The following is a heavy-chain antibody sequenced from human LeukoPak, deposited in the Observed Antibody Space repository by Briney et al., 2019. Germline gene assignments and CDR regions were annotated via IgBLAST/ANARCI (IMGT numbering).Heavy chain of an antibody. Sequence: GASVKVSCKVSGYTLTELSMHWVREAPGKGLEWMGGFDPEDGETIYAQKFQGRVTMTEDTSTDTAYMELSRLRSEDTAVYYCATTGGLWFGESVDYWGQGTLVTVSS. D-gene: IGHD3-10*01. V-gene: IGHV1-24*01. CDR3: ATTGGLWFGESVDY. CDR1: GYTLTELS. J-gene: IGHJ4*02. CDR2: FDPEDGET.